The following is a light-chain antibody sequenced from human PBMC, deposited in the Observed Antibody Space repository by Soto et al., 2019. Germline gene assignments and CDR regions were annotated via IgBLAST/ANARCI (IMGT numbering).Light chain of an antibody. CDR3: QQYGRSVT. CDR2: ATT. Sequence: EIVMTQSPATLSVSPGERATLACRASQSVSNSLSWFQQIPGQAPRLLIYATTSRAGGIPGRFSGSGCGTDFTLTISRLEPEDFAVYYCQQYGRSVTFGQGTNVEIK. J-gene: IGKJ1*01. V-gene: IGKV3-20*01. CDR1: QSVSNS.